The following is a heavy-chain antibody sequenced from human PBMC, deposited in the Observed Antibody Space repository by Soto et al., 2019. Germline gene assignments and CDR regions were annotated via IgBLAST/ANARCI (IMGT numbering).Heavy chain of an antibody. Sequence: SETLSLTCTFSGGSISSYYWSWIRQPPGKGLEWIGYIYYSGSTNYNPSLKSRVTISVDTSKNQFSLKLSSVTAADTAVYYCARGPNYYDSSGYWIDYWGQGTLVTVSS. CDR1: GGSISSYY. CDR3: ARGPNYYDSSGYWIDY. J-gene: IGHJ4*02. D-gene: IGHD3-22*01. V-gene: IGHV4-59*01. CDR2: IYYSGST.